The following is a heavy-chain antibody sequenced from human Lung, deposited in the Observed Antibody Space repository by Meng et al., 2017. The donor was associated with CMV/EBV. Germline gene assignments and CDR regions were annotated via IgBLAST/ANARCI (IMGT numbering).Heavy chain of an antibody. CDR1: GFTVSSNY. D-gene: IGHD2-2*02. Sequence: GESXKISCAASGFTVSSNYMSWVRQAPGKGLEWVSVIYSGGSTYYADSVKGRFTISRDNSKNTLYLQMNSLRAEDTAVYYCAGADCSSTSCYKSAFDIWGQGTMVTVSS. V-gene: IGHV3-53*01. J-gene: IGHJ3*02. CDR2: IYSGGST. CDR3: AGADCSSTSCYKSAFDI.